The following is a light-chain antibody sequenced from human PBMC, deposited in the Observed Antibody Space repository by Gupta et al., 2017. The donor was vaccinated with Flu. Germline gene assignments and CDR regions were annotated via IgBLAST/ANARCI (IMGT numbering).Light chain of an antibody. CDR1: SSNIGNNS. CDR2: DSD. Sequence: QSVLTQPPSVSAAPGQKVTISCSGSSSNIGNNSVSWYQQFPGRAPKLLIYDSDKRPSGIPDRFSGSKSGTSATLGTTGLQTGDEADYYCGTWDSSLSAGVFGGGTRLAVL. V-gene: IGLV1-51*01. CDR3: GTWDSSLSAGV. J-gene: IGLJ2*01.